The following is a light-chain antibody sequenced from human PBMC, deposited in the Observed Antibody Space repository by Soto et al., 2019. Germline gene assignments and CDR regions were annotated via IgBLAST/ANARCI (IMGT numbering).Light chain of an antibody. V-gene: IGLV2-8*01. Sequence: QSVLTQPPSASGSLGQSVTISCTGTSSDVGGYNYVSWHQQHPGKAPKVMIYEVTKRPPGVPDRFSGSKSGNTASLTVSGLQAKDEADYYCSSFAGGGNPVLLGGGTKLTVL. J-gene: IGLJ2*01. CDR2: EVT. CDR1: SSDVGGYNY. CDR3: SSFAGGGNPVL.